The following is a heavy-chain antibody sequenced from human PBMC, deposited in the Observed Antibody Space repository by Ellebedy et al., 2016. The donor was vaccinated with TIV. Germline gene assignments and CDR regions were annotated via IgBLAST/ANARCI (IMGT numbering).Heavy chain of an antibody. CDR2: INHSGGT. CDR1: GGSLTGYY. V-gene: IGHV4-34*01. D-gene: IGHD6-25*01. Sequence: MPSETLSLTCAVSGGSLTGYYWSWIRQPPGKGLEWIGEINHSGGTNYNSSLKSRVTISIDTSKNQFSLKVSSVTAADTAVYSCARYTSDSFYFDYWGQGTPVTVSS. J-gene: IGHJ4*02. CDR3: ARYTSDSFYFDY.